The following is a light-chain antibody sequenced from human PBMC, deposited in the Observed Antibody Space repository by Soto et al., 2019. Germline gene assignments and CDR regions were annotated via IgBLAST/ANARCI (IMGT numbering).Light chain of an antibody. CDR3: QQRSNWPLT. Sequence: DIQMTQSRSTVSASVGDRVTITCRASQSISTWLTWYQQKPGKAPKLLIYDASNLESGVPSRFSGSGSGTDFTLTISSLEPEDFAVYYCQQRSNWPLTFGGGTKVGI. CDR2: DAS. V-gene: IGKV1-5*01. J-gene: IGKJ4*01. CDR1: QSISTW.